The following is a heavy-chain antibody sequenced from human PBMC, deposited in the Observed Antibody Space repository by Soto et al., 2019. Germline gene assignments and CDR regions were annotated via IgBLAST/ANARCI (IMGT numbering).Heavy chain of an antibody. CDR3: ATVSTMVRGAIFYYYYGMDV. V-gene: IGHV1-69*06. J-gene: IGHJ6*02. CDR1: GGTFSSYA. CDR2: IIPIFGTA. Sequence: SVKVSCKASGGTFSSYAISWVRQAPGQGLEWRGGIIPIFGTANYAQKFQGRVPITADKSTNTAYMELSSLRFETTAVYYCATVSTMVRGAIFYYYYGMDVWGQGTTVTSP. D-gene: IGHD3-10*01.